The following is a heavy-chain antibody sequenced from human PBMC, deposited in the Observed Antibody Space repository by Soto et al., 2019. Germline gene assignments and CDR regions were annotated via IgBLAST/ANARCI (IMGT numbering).Heavy chain of an antibody. Sequence: EVQLVESGGGLVQPGGSLRLSCAASGFIFRTYWMHWLRQVPGQGLVWVSRINSDGTTTSYADSVKGRYTISRDNAKNTLYLQMNSLRAEDTAVYYCVRDLADWGQGTLVTVSS. V-gene: IGHV3-74*01. CDR1: GFIFRTYW. D-gene: IGHD3-3*02. J-gene: IGHJ4*02. CDR2: INSDGTTT. CDR3: VRDLAD.